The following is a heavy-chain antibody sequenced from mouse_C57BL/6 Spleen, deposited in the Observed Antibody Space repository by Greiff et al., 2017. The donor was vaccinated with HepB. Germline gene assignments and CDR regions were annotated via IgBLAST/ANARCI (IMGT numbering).Heavy chain of an antibody. Sequence: EVMLVESGGGLVKPGGSLKLSCAASGFTFSSYAMSWVHQTPEKRLEWVATISDGGSYTYYPDNVKGRFTISRDNAKNNLYLQMSHLKSEDTAMYYCARRYGGSSPYYDYWGQGTTLTVSS. CDR2: ISDGGSYT. CDR3: ARRYGGSSPYYDY. V-gene: IGHV5-4*03. D-gene: IGHD1-1*01. J-gene: IGHJ2*01. CDR1: GFTFSSYA.